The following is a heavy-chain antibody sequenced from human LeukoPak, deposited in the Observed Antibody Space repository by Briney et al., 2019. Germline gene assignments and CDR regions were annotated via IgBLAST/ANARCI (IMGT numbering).Heavy chain of an antibody. V-gene: IGHV4-39*01. CDR3: ATLPAAGTYYYYYGMGV. J-gene: IGHJ6*02. D-gene: IGHD6-13*01. Sequence: SSETLSLTCTVSGGPLSSSSYYWGWIRQPPGKGLEWIGSIYYSGITYYNPSLRSRVTIDIDTFKNYFSLKLSSVTAADTAVYYCATLPAAGTYYYYYGMGVWGQGTTVTVSS. CDR2: IYYSGIT. CDR1: GGPLSSSSYY.